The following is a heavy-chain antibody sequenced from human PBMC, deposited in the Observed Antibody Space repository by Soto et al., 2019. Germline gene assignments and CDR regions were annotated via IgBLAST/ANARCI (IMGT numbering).Heavy chain of an antibody. V-gene: IGHV3-53*04. CDR2: IYSGGST. D-gene: IGHD5-18*01. CDR3: ARRGYSYDLRSYYFDY. J-gene: IGHJ4*02. CDR1: GFTVSSNY. Sequence: PGGSLRLSCAASGFTVSSNYMSWVRQAPGKGLEWVSVIYSGGSTYYADSVKGRFTISRHNSKNTLYLQMNSLRAEDTAVYYCARRGYSYDLRSYYFDYWGQGTLVTVSS.